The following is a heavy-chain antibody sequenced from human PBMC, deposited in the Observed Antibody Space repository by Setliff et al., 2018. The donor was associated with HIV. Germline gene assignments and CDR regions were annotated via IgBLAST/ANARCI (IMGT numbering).Heavy chain of an antibody. CDR3: ARDEGVVAATETYYYNGLDV. V-gene: IGHV4-31*03. D-gene: IGHD2-15*01. Sequence: PSETLSLTCTVSGGSITSGTYYWNWTRQHPGKGLEWIGYIYYSGSTYYNPSLKSRITISVDTSKNQFSLTLNSVTAADTAVYYCARDEGVVAATETYYYNGLDVWGQGTTVTVSS. J-gene: IGHJ6*02. CDR2: IYYSGST. CDR1: GGSITSGTYY.